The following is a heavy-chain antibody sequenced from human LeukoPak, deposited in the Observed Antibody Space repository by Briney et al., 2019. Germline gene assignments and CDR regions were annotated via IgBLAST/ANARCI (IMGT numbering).Heavy chain of an antibody. CDR3: AKDIAGSIAAAGGMDV. J-gene: IGHJ6*02. V-gene: IGHV3-9*01. Sequence: GGSLRLSCAASGFSFSYYTMHWVRQAPGKGLEWVSGISWNSGSIGYADSVKGRFTISRDNAKNSLYLQMNSLRAEDTALYYCAKDIAGSIAAAGGMDVWGQGTTVTVSS. CDR2: ISWNSGSI. CDR1: GFSFSYYT. D-gene: IGHD6-13*01.